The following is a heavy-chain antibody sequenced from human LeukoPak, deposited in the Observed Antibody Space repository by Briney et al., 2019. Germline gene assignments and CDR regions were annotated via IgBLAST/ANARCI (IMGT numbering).Heavy chain of an antibody. V-gene: IGHV4-59*08. D-gene: IGHD3-3*01. CDR3: ARLSSWDFWSGYQYYFDY. Sequence: SETLSLTCTVSGGSISSYYWSWIRQPSGKGLEWIGYIYYSGSTNYNPSLKSRVTISVDTSKNQFSLKLSSVTAADTAVYYCARLSSWDFWSGYQYYFDYWGQGTLVTVSS. CDR1: GGSISSYY. J-gene: IGHJ4*02. CDR2: IYYSGST.